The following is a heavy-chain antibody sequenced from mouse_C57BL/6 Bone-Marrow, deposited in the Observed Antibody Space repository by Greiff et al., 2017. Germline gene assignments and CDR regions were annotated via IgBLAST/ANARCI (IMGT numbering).Heavy chain of an antibody. CDR1: GFTFSDYY. CDR2: ISNGGGST. D-gene: IGHD2-4*01. V-gene: IGHV5-12*01. Sequence: EVKVEESGGGLVQPGGSLKLSCAASGFTFSDYYMYWVRQTPEKRLEWVAYISNGGGSTYYPDTVKGRFTISRDNAKNTLYLQMSRLKSEDTAMYYCARHDYVGAMDYWGQGTSVTVSS. J-gene: IGHJ4*01. CDR3: ARHDYVGAMDY.